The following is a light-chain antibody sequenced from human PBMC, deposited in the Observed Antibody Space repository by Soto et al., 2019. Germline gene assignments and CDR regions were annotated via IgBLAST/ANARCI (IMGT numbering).Light chain of an antibody. CDR1: QSVSSSY. CDR2: GAS. Sequence: EIVLTQSPGTLYLSPGERATLSCRASQSVSSSYLDWYQQKPGQARRLLIYGASSRATGIPDRFSGSGSGTDFTLTLSRLEPEDFAVYYCQQYGSSPRTFSQGTKVEIK. J-gene: IGKJ1*01. V-gene: IGKV3-20*01. CDR3: QQYGSSPRT.